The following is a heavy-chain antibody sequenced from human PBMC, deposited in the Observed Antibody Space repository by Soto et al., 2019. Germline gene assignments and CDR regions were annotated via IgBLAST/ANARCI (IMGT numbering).Heavy chain of an antibody. CDR2: IYHSGST. D-gene: IGHD3-10*01. J-gene: IGHJ4*02. V-gene: IGHV4-4*02. Sequence: SATLSLTSAVSGDSIRSGNWWSWVRQPPGEGLEWIGEIYHSGSTNYNPSLKSRVTISVDKPKNQFSLKLSSVTAADSAVYYCAGYYHAPGNYQGNLDYWGQGNMVTV. CDR1: GDSIRSGNW. CDR3: AGYYHAPGNYQGNLDY.